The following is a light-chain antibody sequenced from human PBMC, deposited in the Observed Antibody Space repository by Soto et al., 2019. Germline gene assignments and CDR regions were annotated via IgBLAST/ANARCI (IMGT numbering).Light chain of an antibody. V-gene: IGKV3-20*01. CDR3: MQGTHWPIT. CDR1: HTVTGNY. J-gene: IGKJ5*01. Sequence: IVLTQSPCTLSLSPGDRATLSCRASHTVTGNYLAWYHHQPGQAPRLLIYGASSRATGIPARFSGSGSGTDFALKISRVEAEDVGVYYCMQGTHWPITFGQGTRLEI. CDR2: GAS.